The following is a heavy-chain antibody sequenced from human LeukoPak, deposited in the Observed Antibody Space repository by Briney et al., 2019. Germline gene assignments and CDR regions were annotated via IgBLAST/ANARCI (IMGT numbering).Heavy chain of an antibody. D-gene: IGHD3-16*01. J-gene: IGHJ6*03. CDR1: GGTFSSYA. CDR2: IIPIFGTA. Sequence: ASVKVSCKASGGTFSSYAISWVRQAPGQGLEWMGGIIPIFGTANYAQKFQGRVTITTDESTSTAYMELSSLRSEDTAVYYCARIFWGAVSGGDYMDVWGKGTTVTVSS. V-gene: IGHV1-69*05. CDR3: ARIFWGAVSGGDYMDV.